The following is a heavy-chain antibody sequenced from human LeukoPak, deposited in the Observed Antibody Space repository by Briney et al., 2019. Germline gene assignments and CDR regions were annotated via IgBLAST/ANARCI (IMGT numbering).Heavy chain of an antibody. CDR3: AREPHPPPHSSGWHYAKGNLDY. V-gene: IGHV1-46*01. Sequence: ASVKVSCKASGYTFTSYYMHWVRQAPGQGLEWMGIINPSGGCTSYPQKFQGRVTMTRDMSTSTVYMELSSLRSEDTAVYYCAREPHPPPHSSGWHYAKGNLDYWGQGTLVTVSS. CDR2: INPSGGCT. D-gene: IGHD6-19*01. CDR1: GYTFTSYY. J-gene: IGHJ4*02.